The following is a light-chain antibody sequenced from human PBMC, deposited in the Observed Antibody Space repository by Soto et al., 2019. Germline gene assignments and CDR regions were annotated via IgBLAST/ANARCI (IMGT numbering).Light chain of an antibody. Sequence: DIQMTQSPSSLSAFVGERVTITCRASQSISSNLNWYQQKPGKAPKLLIYAASSLQSGVPSRFSGSGSGTDFTLTISSLQPEDFATYYCQQSYSTPITFGQGARLEIK. V-gene: IGKV1-39*01. J-gene: IGKJ5*01. CDR3: QQSYSTPIT. CDR2: AAS. CDR1: QSISSN.